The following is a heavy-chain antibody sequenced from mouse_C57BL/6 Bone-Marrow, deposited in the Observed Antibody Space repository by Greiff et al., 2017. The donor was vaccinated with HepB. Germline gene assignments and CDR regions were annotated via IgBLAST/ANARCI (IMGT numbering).Heavy chain of an antibody. CDR1: GYTFTSYW. D-gene: IGHD1-1*01. CDR3: ARDITTLVTPYWYFDV. Sequence: QVQLQQPGAELVKPGASVKLSCKASGYTFTSYWMQWVKQRPGQGLEWIGEIDPSDSYTNYNQKFKGKATLTVDTSSSTAYMQLSSLTSEDSAVYYCARDITTLVTPYWYFDVWGTGTTVTVSS. V-gene: IGHV1-50*01. J-gene: IGHJ1*03. CDR2: IDPSDSYT.